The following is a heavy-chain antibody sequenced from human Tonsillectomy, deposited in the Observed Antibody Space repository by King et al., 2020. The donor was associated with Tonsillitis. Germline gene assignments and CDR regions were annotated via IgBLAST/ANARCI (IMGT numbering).Heavy chain of an antibody. Sequence: QLVQSGGGLVKPGGSLRLSCAASGFTFSDYYMSWLRQAPGKGLEWVSYISSSGSYTNYADSVKGRFTISRDNAKNSLSLQMNSLRAEDTAVYYCASPGGHEGDAFDIWGQGTMVTVSS. V-gene: IGHV3-11*06. CDR1: GFTFSDYY. J-gene: IGHJ3*02. D-gene: IGHD3-10*01. CDR2: ISSSGSYT. CDR3: ASPGGHEGDAFDI.